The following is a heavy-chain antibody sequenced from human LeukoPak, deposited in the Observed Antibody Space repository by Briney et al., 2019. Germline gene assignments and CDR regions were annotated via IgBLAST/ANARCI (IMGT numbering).Heavy chain of an antibody. V-gene: IGHV1-2*02. J-gene: IGHJ3*01. CDR2: INPHSGGT. D-gene: IGHD1-26*01. CDR1: GYTFTDYY. Sequence: ASVKVSCKASGYTFTDYYIHWVRQAPAQAPEFVGWINPHSGGTNYAQKFRGRVTMTRDTSLSEAYMELSGLKLDDTAVFYCARVYRQYDGFDVWGQGTLVIVSS. CDR3: ARVYRQYDGFDV.